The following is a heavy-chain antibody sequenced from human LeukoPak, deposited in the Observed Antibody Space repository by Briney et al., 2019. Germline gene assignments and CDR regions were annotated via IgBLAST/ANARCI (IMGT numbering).Heavy chain of an antibody. CDR1: GGSISSGDYY. D-gene: IGHD3-22*01. Sequence: SEALSLTCTVSGGSISSGDYYWSWIRQPPGKGLEWIGYIYYSGSTYYNPSLKSRVTISVDTSKNQFSLKLSSVTAADTAVYYCARAYYYDSSFDYWGQGTLVTVSS. CDR2: IYYSGST. CDR3: ARAYYYDSSFDY. V-gene: IGHV4-30-4*01. J-gene: IGHJ4*02.